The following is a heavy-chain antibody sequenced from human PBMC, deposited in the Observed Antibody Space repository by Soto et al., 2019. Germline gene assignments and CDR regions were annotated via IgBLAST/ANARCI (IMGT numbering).Heavy chain of an antibody. D-gene: IGHD2-2*02. V-gene: IGHV1-8*01. Sequence: GASVKVSCKASGYTFTSYDINWVRQATGQGLEWMGWMNPNSGNTGYAQKFQGRVTMTRNTSISTAYMELSSLRSEDTAVYYCARTLGYCSSTSCYTSWFDRWGQGTLVTVSS. CDR3: ARTLGYCSSTSCYTSWFDR. CDR1: GYTFTSYD. J-gene: IGHJ5*02. CDR2: MNPNSGNT.